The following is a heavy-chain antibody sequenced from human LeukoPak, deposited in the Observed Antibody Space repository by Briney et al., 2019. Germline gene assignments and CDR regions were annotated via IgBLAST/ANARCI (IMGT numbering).Heavy chain of an antibody. V-gene: IGHV3-23*01. CDR1: GFTFSSYA. CDR2: ISGSGGST. J-gene: IGHJ4*02. D-gene: IGHD4-17*01. Sequence: GGSLRLSCAASGFTFSSYAMSWFRQAPGKGLEWVSAISGSGGSTYYADSVKGRFTISSDNSKNTLYLQMNSLRTEDTAVYYCAKGDGDYTSPFGYWGQGTLVTVSS. CDR3: AKGDGDYTSPFGY.